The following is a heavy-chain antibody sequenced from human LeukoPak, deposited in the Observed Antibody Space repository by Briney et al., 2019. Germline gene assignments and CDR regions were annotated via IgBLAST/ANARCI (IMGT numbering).Heavy chain of an antibody. CDR1: GGSISSYY. V-gene: IGHV4-59*01. D-gene: IGHD3-22*01. CDR3: ARGSGYSDY. J-gene: IGHJ4*02. CDR2: IYYSGST. Sequence: SETLSLTCTVSGGSISSYYWSWIRQPPGKGLEWIGYIYYSGSTNYNPSLKSRVTISVDTSKNQFSLKLSSVSAADTAVYYCARGSGYSDYWGQGTLVTVSS.